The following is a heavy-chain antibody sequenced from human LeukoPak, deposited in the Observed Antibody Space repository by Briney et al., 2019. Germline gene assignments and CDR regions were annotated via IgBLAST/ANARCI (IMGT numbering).Heavy chain of an antibody. Sequence: GSLRLSCAASGFTFSDYYMSWIRQPPGKGLEWIGEINHSGSTNFNPSLKSRVTISVDTSKNQFSLKLSSVTAADTAVYYCARRELLRAYWFGPWGQGTLVTVSS. CDR1: GFTFSDYY. CDR2: INHSGST. CDR3: ARRELLRAYWFGP. J-gene: IGHJ5*02. V-gene: IGHV4-34*01. D-gene: IGHD1-26*01.